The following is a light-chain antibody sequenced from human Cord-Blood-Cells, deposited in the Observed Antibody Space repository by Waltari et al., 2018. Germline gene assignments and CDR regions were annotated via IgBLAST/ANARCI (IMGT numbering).Light chain of an antibody. CDR2: DDS. Sequence: SYVLTQPPSVSVAPGKTARITCGGNNMGGKSLNWYQQKPGQAPVLVVYDDSDRPSGIPERFSGSNSGNTATLTISRVEAGDEADYYCQVWDSSSDHVVFGGGTKLTVL. V-gene: IGLV3-21*03. J-gene: IGLJ2*01. CDR3: QVWDSSSDHVV. CDR1: NMGGKS.